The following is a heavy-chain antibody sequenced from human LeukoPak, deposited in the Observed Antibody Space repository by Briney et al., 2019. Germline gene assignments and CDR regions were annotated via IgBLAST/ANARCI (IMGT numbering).Heavy chain of an antibody. CDR2: INPDSGDT. CDR1: GSTFIGYY. CDR3: ARSLLGWELEDY. Sequence: ASVKVSCKASGSTFIGYYMHWVRQAPRQGLEWMGRINPDSGDTNYAQRFHGRVTMTRDTSNSTAYMELSRLRSDDTAVYYCARSLLGWELEDYWGQGTLVTVSS. J-gene: IGHJ4*02. D-gene: IGHD3-10*01. V-gene: IGHV1-2*06.